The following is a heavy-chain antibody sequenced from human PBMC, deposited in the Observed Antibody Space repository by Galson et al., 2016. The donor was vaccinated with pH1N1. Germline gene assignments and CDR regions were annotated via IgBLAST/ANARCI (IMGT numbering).Heavy chain of an antibody. V-gene: IGHV3-30*18. CDR1: GFTFSSFG. J-gene: IGHJ5*02. D-gene: IGHD2-15*01. Sequence: SLRLSCAASGFTFSSFGMHWVRQAPGKGLEWVAVISYDGRNEYYADPVKGRFAFSRDNSKNTMYMQMNSLRPEDTAMYYCAKATEFCRGGSCYANWFDPWGQGTLVTVSS. CDR2: ISYDGRNE. CDR3: AKATEFCRGGSCYANWFDP.